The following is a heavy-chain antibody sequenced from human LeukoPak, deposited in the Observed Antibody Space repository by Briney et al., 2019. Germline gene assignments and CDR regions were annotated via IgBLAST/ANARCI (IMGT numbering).Heavy chain of an antibody. V-gene: IGHV3-15*01. CDR2: IKSKIDGGTT. J-gene: IGHJ4*02. D-gene: IGHD6-13*01. Sequence: PGGSLRLSCAASGFPFASAWMSWVRQAPGKGLEWVGRIKSKIDGGTTDYAAPVKGRFTISRDDSKNTLYLQMNSLKAEDTAVYFCTTDRDLLDYSSSWYGDDFDYWGQGNLVTVSS. CDR3: TTDRDLLDYSSSWYGDDFDY. CDR1: GFPFASAW.